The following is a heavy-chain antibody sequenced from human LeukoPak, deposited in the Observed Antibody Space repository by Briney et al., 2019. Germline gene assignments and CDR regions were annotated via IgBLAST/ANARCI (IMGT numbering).Heavy chain of an antibody. V-gene: IGHV1-46*01. D-gene: IGHD2-8*01. CDR3: TRDRGYCTHSGCYSIFDF. CDR2: INPSGGTT. CDR1: GYTFTNYF. Sequence: ASVKVSCKASGYTFTNYFIHWVRQAPGQGLDWMGGINPSGGTTSYAQKFQGRVTMTRDMSTSTVHMELISLRSEDTAVYYCTRDRGYCTHSGCYSIFDFWGQGTLVTVSS. J-gene: IGHJ4*02.